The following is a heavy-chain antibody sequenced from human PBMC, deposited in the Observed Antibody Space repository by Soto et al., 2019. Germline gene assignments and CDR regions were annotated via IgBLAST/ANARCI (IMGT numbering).Heavy chain of an antibody. CDR3: ARETSVYGTMVRGVIPFDY. V-gene: IGHV3-30-3*01. CDR2: ISYDGSNK. J-gene: IGHJ4*02. D-gene: IGHD3-10*01. CDR1: GFTFSSYA. Sequence: QVQLVESGGGVVQPGRSLRLSCAASGFTFSSYAMHWVRQAPGKGLEWVAVISYDGSNKYYADSVKGRFTISRDNSKNTLYLQMNSLRAEDTAVYYCARETSVYGTMVRGVIPFDYWGQGTLVTVSS.